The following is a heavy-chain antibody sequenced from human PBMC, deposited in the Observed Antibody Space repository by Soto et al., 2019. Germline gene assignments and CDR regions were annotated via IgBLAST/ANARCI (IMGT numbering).Heavy chain of an antibody. CDR1: GGSVSSGAFY. J-gene: IGHJ6*02. V-gene: IGHV4-30-4*08. CDR3: TRQKGDSRTYSGMAV. CDR2: IHYTGGT. Sequence: SETLSLTCTVSGGSVSSGAFYWSWIRQHPGKGLEWIGYIHYTGGTYYNPSLKSRIAVIPDTSKNQFSLQLLSASPDDTAVYYCTRQKGDSRTYSGMAVWGQGTTVTVSS. D-gene: IGHD2-21*02.